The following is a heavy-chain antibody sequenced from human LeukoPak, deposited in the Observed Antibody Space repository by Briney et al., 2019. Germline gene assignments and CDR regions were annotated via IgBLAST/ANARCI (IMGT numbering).Heavy chain of an antibody. V-gene: IGHV4-61*01. CDR1: GGSVSSGSYY. J-gene: IGHJ5*02. Sequence: SETLSLTCTVSGGSVSSGSYYWSWIRQPPGKGLEWIGYIYYSGSTNYNPSLKSRVTISVDTSKNQFSLKLSSVTAADTAVYYCARDLGSGVAVWFDPWGQGTLVTVSS. D-gene: IGHD6-19*01. CDR2: IYYSGST. CDR3: ARDLGSGVAVWFDP.